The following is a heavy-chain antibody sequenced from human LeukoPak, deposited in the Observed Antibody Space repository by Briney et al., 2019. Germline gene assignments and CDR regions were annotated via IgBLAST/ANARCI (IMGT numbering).Heavy chain of an antibody. V-gene: IGHV3-33*06. Sequence: GGSLRLSCAASGFTFSSYWMTWVRQAPGKGLEWVAVIWYDGSNKYYADSVKGRFTISRDNSKNTLYLQMNSLRAEDTAIYYCAKPREQQLLRIAFDVWGQGTMVTVSS. CDR1: GFTFSSYW. J-gene: IGHJ3*01. CDR3: AKPREQQLLRIAFDV. D-gene: IGHD5/OR15-5a*01. CDR2: IWYDGSNK.